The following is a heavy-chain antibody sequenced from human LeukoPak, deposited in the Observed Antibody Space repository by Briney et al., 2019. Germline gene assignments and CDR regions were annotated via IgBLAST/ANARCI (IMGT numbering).Heavy chain of an antibody. J-gene: IGHJ4*02. Sequence: VGSLRLSCTASGFTLSSYEMSWIRQAPGKGLEWVSSIDYSGGSTHYADSVMGRFTISSDNSKNTLYLQLNSLSADDTAVYYCARNSVWYGVSWGQGTLVTVSS. V-gene: IGHV3-23*01. CDR2: IDYSGGST. D-gene: IGHD6-19*01. CDR3: ARNSVWYGVS. CDR1: GFTLSSYE.